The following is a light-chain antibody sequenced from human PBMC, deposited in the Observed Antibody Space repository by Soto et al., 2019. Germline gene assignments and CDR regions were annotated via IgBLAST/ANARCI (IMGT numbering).Light chain of an antibody. Sequence: EIVLTQSPGTLSLSPGERATLSCRVSQSVDSNYLAWYQQKPGQAPRLLIYGTSSRATGIPDRFSGSGSGTYCILTISRLEPEDFAVYYCQQYGSSPWTFGQGTNVEIK. CDR1: QSVDSNY. CDR2: GTS. V-gene: IGKV3-20*01. CDR3: QQYGSSPWT. J-gene: IGKJ1*01.